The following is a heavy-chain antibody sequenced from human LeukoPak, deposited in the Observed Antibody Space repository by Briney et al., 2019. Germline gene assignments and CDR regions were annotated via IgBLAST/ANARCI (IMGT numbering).Heavy chain of an antibody. CDR2: VYSSGST. J-gene: IGHJ4*01. CDR1: GDSISNFY. CDR3: ARAGFGSGWHYFDY. Sequence: SETLSLTCTVSGDSISNFYWCWIRQPAEKGLEWIGRVYSSGSTNYNPSLKSPVSMSVDTSKNQYSLRLISVTAADTAVYYCARAGFGSGWHYFDYWGRGILVSVSS. V-gene: IGHV4-4*07. D-gene: IGHD6-19*01.